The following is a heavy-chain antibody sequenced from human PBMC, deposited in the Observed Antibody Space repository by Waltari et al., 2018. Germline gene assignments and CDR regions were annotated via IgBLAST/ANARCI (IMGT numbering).Heavy chain of an antibody. D-gene: IGHD3-10*01. V-gene: IGHV3-30*18. CDR2: IYNDGRNK. CDR1: GFTFSSYG. Sequence: QVQLVESGGGVVQPGRSLRLSCAASGFTFSSYGMPWVRQAPGKGLEWVAVIYNDGRNKYYAESVKGRFTISRDNAKNTLYLQMNSLRAEDTAGYYCAKLYYYGSGSYYYYYYGMDVWGQGTTVTVSS. J-gene: IGHJ6*02. CDR3: AKLYYYGSGSYYYYYYGMDV.